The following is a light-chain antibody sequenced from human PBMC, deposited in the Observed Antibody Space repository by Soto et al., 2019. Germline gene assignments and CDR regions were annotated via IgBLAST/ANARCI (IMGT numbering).Light chain of an antibody. CDR3: STGDWSRSVGV. J-gene: IGLJ3*02. V-gene: IGLV1-51*01. CDR2: DND. CDR1: SSNIGNNY. Sequence: QSVLTQPPSVSAAPGQKVTISCSGSSSNIGNNYVFWYQQLPGTAPKLLIYDNDKRPSGIPDRFSGSKSGTSATLGITGLQPGDEADSYCSTGDWSRSVGVFGGGTKLTVL.